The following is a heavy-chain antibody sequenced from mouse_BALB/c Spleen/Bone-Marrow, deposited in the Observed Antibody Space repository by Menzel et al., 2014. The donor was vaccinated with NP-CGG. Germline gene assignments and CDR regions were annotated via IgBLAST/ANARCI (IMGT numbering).Heavy chain of an antibody. J-gene: IGHJ3*01. D-gene: IGHD2-14*01. CDR2: IDTSDSYT. Sequence: LVESGAELVMPGASVKMSCKASGHTFTDYWTHWVKQRPGQGLEWIGAIDTSDSYTSYNQKFKGKATLTADESSSTAYMQLSSLTPEDSAVYYCARSDYRFDPLPYWGQGTLVTVSA. CDR3: ARSDYRFDPLPY. CDR1: GHTFTDYW. V-gene: IGHV1-69*01.